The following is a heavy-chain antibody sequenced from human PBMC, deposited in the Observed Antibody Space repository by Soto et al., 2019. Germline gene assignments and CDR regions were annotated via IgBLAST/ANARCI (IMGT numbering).Heavy chain of an antibody. V-gene: IGHV1-18*01. CDR3: ASEGYCSGGSCYSRWFDP. D-gene: IGHD2-15*01. CDR2: ISAYNGNT. J-gene: IGHJ5*02. Sequence: QVQLVQSGAEVKKPGASVKVSCKASGYTFTSYGISWVRQAPGQGLEWMGWISAYNGNTNYAQKLQGRVTMTTDTSPSTAYLELRSLGSDDKAVYYCASEGYCSGGSCYSRWFDPWGQGTLVTVSS. CDR1: GYTFTSYG.